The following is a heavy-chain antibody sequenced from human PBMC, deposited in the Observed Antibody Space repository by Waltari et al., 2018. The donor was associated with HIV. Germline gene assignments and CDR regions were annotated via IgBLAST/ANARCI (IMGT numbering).Heavy chain of an antibody. Sequence: VQSDRELKPPWASVQLSCTPPASTFTSYHISWLRLAPGEGSAWGGWISAYNGNKNYAQKFRGRVTLTTDTSTSTAYMERRGLRHEDTAIYYCARDKGASDTYKAEDFKHWGRGTLVSVSA. CDR1: ASTFTSYH. D-gene: IGHD1-20*01. CDR3: ARDKGASDTYKAEDFKH. V-gene: IGHV1-18*01. CDR2: ISAYNGNK. J-gene: IGHJ1*01.